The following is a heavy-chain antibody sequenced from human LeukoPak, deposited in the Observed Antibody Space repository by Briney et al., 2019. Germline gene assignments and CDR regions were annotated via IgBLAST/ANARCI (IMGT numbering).Heavy chain of an antibody. CDR3: ARDFGDYYYYGMDV. Sequence: SVKVSCKASGFTFTSSAMQWVRQARGQRLEWIGWIVVGCGNTNYAQKFQERVTITRDMSTSTAYMELSSLRSEDTAVYYCARDFGDYYYYGMDVWGQGTTVTVSS. J-gene: IGHJ6*02. CDR1: GFTFTSSA. D-gene: IGHD3-16*01. V-gene: IGHV1-58*02. CDR2: IVVGCGNT.